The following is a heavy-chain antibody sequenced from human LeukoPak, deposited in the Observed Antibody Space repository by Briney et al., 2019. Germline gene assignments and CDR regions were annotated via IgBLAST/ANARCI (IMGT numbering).Heavy chain of an antibody. D-gene: IGHD2-15*01. CDR1: GFTFSSYA. V-gene: IGHV3-30*04. Sequence: GGSLRLSCAASGFTFSSYAMHWVRQAPGKGLEWVAVISYDGSNKYYADSVKGRFTISRDNSKNTLYLQMNSLRAEDTAVYYCARGPYCSGGSCYPYWGQGTLVTVSS. CDR3: ARGPYCSGGSCYPY. CDR2: ISYDGSNK. J-gene: IGHJ4*02.